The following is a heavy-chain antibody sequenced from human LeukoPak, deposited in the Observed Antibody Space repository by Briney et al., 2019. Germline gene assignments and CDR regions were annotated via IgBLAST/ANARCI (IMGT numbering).Heavy chain of an antibody. J-gene: IGHJ4*02. CDR3: AKDRDGDYGRY. D-gene: IGHD4-17*01. V-gene: IGHV4-59*01. CDR1: GGSISSYY. Sequence: PSETLSLTCTVSGGSISSYYWSWIRQPPGKGLEWIGYIYYSGSTNYNPSLKSRVTISVDTSKNQFSLKLSSVTAADTAVYYCAKDRDGDYGRYWGQGTLVTVSS. CDR2: IYYSGST.